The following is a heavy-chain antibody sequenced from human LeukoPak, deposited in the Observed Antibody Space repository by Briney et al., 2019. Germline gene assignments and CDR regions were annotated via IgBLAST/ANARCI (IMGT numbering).Heavy chain of an antibody. Sequence: SETLSLTCAVSGGSISSGGYSWSWIRQPPGKGLEWIGYIYHSGSTYYNPSLKSRVTISVDRSKNQFSLKLSSVTAADTAVYYCARVNARRNYYCGMDVWGQGTTVTVSS. V-gene: IGHV4-30-2*01. J-gene: IGHJ6*02. D-gene: IGHD1-14*01. CDR1: GGSISSGGYS. CDR3: ARVNARRNYYCGMDV. CDR2: IYHSGST.